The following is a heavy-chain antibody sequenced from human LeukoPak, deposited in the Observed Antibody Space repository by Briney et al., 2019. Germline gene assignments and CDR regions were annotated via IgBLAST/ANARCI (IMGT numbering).Heavy chain of an antibody. D-gene: IGHD3-3*01. CDR3: AKWSGTELDHYYGMDV. CDR1: GFTFSSYG. Sequence: GRSLRLSCAASGFTFSSYGMHWVRQAPGKGLEWVAVISYDGSNKYYADSVKGRFTISRDNSKNTLYLQMNSLRAEDTAVYYCAKWSGTELDHYYGMDVWGQGTTVTVSS. CDR2: ISYDGSNK. V-gene: IGHV3-30*18. J-gene: IGHJ6*02.